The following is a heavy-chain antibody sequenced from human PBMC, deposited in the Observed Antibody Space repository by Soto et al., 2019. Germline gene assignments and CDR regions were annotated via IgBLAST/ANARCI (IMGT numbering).Heavy chain of an antibody. CDR2: INHSGST. V-gene: IGHV4-38-2*01. CDR1: GYSISSGYY. Sequence: SETLSLTCAVSGYSISSGYYWGWIRQPPGKGLEWIGEINHSGSTNYNPSLKSRVTISVDTSKNQFSLKLSSVTAADTAVYYCARGLVAAAGRYYYYYYGMDVWGQGTTVTVSS. D-gene: IGHD6-13*01. J-gene: IGHJ6*02. CDR3: ARGLVAAAGRYYYYYYGMDV.